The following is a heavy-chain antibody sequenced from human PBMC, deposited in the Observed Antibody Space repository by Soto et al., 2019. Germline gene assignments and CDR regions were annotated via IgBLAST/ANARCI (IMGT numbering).Heavy chain of an antibody. CDR1: GGTFSSYA. CDR2: IIPIFGTA. J-gene: IGHJ6*02. V-gene: IGHV1-69*13. CDR3: ARVSPVGIAAAGNPPNYYYYYGMDV. Sequence: SVKLSCKASGGTFSSYAISWVRQAPGQGLEWMGGIIPIFGTANYAQKFQGRVTITADESTSTAYMELSSLRSEDTAVYYCARVSPVGIAAAGNPPNYYYYYGMDVWG. D-gene: IGHD6-13*01.